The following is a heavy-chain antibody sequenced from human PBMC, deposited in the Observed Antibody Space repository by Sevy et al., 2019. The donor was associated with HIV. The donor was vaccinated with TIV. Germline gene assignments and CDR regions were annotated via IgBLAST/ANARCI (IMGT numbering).Heavy chain of an antibody. D-gene: IGHD3-3*01. CDR3: AGRKVGDFWSGSSLRGPWARGPLFDY. J-gene: IGHJ4*02. V-gene: IGHV3-23*01. Sequence: GGSLRLSCAASGLTLSTYVMTWVRHSPGKGLEWVSTVSHTSEDSFYAGSVQGRFIISRDNSQNTLFLQMNSLRAEDTAIYYCAGRKVGDFWSGSSLRGPWARGPLFDYRGQGTLVTVSS. CDR2: VSHTSEDS. CDR1: GLTLSTYV.